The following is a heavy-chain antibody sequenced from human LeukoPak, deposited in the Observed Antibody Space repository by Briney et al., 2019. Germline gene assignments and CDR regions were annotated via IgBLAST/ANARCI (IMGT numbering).Heavy chain of an antibody. CDR3: ARQKIEVFNWFDL. V-gene: IGHV4-39*07. D-gene: IGHD3-22*01. Sequence: PSETLSLTCTVSGVSISTNSYYWGWIRQPPGKGLEWIGNIYYSGRTYYSPSLKSRVTISVDTSKNQFSLKLSSVTAADTAVYYCARQKIEVFNWFDLWGQGTLVTVSS. J-gene: IGHJ5*02. CDR1: GVSISTNSYY. CDR2: IYYSGRT.